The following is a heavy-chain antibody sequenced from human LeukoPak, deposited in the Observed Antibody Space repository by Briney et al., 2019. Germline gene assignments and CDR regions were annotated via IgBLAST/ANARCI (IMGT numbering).Heavy chain of an antibody. CDR2: IYTSGST. CDR3: ARESVAGTEDY. J-gene: IGHJ4*02. V-gene: IGHV4-4*07. CDR1: GGSISSYY. Sequence: SETLSLTCTVSGGSISSYYWSWIRQPAGKGLDWIGRIYTSGSTNYNPSLKSRATMSVDTSKNQFSLKLSSVTAADTAVYYCARESVAGTEDYWGQGTLVTVSS. D-gene: IGHD6-19*01.